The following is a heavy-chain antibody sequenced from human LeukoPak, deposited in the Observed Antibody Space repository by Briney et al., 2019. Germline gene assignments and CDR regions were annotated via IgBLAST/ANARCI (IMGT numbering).Heavy chain of an antibody. Sequence: PSETLSLTCTVSGGSISNDAYYWSWVRQPPGKGLEWIGYIFHTGDTYYSPSLKSRVTISVDRSKNQFSLKLSSVTAADTAVYYCTRTMRPYMDVWGKGTTVTVSS. V-gene: IGHV4-30-2*01. CDR2: IFHTGDT. D-gene: IGHD3-22*01. CDR3: TRTMRPYMDV. J-gene: IGHJ6*03. CDR1: GGSISNDAYY.